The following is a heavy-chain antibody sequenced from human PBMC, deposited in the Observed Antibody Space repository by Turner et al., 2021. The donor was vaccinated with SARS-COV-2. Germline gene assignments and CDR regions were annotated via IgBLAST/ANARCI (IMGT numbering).Heavy chain of an antibody. CDR3: AKDIRTTPIAVAGRGAFDI. CDR2: ISGSGGST. J-gene: IGHJ3*02. CDR1: GSPFSSYA. D-gene: IGHD6-19*01. Sequence: EVQLLESGGGLVQPGGSLRLSCAASGSPFSSYAMSWLRQAPGKGLEWVSAISGSGGSTFYADSVKGRFTISRDDSKNTLYLQMNSLRAEDTAVYYCAKDIRTTPIAVAGRGAFDIWGQGTMVTVSS. V-gene: IGHV3-23*01.